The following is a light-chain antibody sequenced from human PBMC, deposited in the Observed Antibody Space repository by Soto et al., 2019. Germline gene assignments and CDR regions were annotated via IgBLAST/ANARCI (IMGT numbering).Light chain of an antibody. CDR1: QSVSSN. V-gene: IGKV3D-15*01. CDR3: QQYNNWPRT. J-gene: IGKJ1*01. Sequence: EILMTQSPDTLSVSPGERATLSCRASQSVSSNLAWYQQKPGQAPRLLIYGASTRATGIPARFSGCGSGTEFTLTISSLQSEDFAVYSCQQYNNWPRTFGQGTKV. CDR2: GAS.